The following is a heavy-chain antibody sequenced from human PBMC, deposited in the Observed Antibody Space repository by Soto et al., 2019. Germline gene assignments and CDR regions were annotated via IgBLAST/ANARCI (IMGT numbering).Heavy chain of an antibody. D-gene: IGHD2-2*01. V-gene: IGHV4-59*01. Sequence: SETLSLTCTVSGCSISSYYWSWIRQPPGKGLEWIGYIYYSGSTNYNPSLKSRVTISVDTSKNQFSLKLSSVTAADTAVYYCARARYCSSTSCPRGYYYGMDVWGQGTTVTVS. CDR3: ARARYCSSTSCPRGYYYGMDV. CDR1: GCSISSYY. CDR2: IYYSGST. J-gene: IGHJ6*02.